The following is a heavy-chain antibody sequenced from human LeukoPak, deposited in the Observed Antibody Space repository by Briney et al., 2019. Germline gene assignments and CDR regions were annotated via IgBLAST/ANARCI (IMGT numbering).Heavy chain of an antibody. CDR2: IRYDGTDK. J-gene: IGHJ4*02. CDR3: APRVVVITAPFDY. Sequence: GGSLRLPCAASGFTFSSFGMHWVRQAPGKGLEWVAFIRYDGTDKYYADSVKGRFTISRDNSKNTLYLQMNSLRPEDTAVYYCAPRVVVITAPFDYWGQGTLVTVSS. CDR1: GFTFSSFG. D-gene: IGHD2-21*01. V-gene: IGHV3-30*02.